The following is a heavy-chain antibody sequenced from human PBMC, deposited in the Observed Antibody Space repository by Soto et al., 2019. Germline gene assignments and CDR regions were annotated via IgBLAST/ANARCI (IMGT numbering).Heavy chain of an antibody. J-gene: IGHJ5*02. CDR1: GDSISSGDYY. CDR3: ARAIAALGWFDP. V-gene: IGHV4-30-4*01. D-gene: IGHD6-6*01. Sequence: QVQLQESGPGLVKPSQTLSLTCTVSGDSISSGDYYWTWLRQPPGKGLEWIGYIYHTGSTYYNPSLKSRVTISVDTSKNQFSLKMTSVTAADTAIYSCARAIAALGWFDPWGQGALVTVSS. CDR2: IYHTGST.